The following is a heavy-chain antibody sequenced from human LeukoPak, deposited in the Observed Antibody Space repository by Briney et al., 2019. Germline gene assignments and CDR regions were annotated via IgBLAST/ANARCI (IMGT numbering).Heavy chain of an antibody. CDR3: AKDPGYSYGVNFDY. CDR1: GFTFSSYA. J-gene: IGHJ4*02. CDR2: ISGSGGST. V-gene: IGHV3-23*01. Sequence: GGSLRLSCAASGFTFSSYAMSWVRQAPGKGLEWVSAISGSGGSTYYADSVKGRFTISRDNSKNTLYPQMNSLRAEDTAVYYCAKDPGYSYGVNFDYWGQGTLVTVS. D-gene: IGHD5-18*01.